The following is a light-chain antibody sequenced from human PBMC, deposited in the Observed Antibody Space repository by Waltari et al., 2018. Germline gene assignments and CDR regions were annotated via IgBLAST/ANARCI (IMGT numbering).Light chain of an antibody. CDR1: QSVSSN. CDR3: QQYNRWPPIT. V-gene: IGKV3-15*01. J-gene: IGKJ5*01. CDR2: DAS. Sequence: VVLTQSPATLSVSPGESAIISCRASQSVSSNLAWYQQKPGQAPRLLIYDASTRASSIPARCRGSGSGTEFTLTINNLQSEDSATYYCQQYNRWPPITFGQGTRLDIK.